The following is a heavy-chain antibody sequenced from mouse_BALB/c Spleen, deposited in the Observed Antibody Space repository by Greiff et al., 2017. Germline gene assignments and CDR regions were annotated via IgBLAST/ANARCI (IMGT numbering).Heavy chain of an antibody. V-gene: IGHV5-17*02. D-gene: IGHD2-1*01. CDR3: ARFAGNYYWYFDV. CDR2: ISSGSSTI. CDR1: GFTFSSFG. J-gene: IGHJ1*01. Sequence: DVKLVESGGGLVQPGGSRKLSCAASGFTFSSFGMHWVRQAPEKGLEWVAYISSGSSTIYYADTVKGRFTISRDNPKNTLFLQMTSLRSEDTAMYYCARFAGNYYWYFDVWGAGTTVTVSS.